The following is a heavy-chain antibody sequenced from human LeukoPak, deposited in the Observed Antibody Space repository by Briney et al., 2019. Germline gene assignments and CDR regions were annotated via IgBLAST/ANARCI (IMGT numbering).Heavy chain of an antibody. Sequence: SETLSLTCFVSNASITSTSYYWAWIRQPPGKGLEWIGTTSSGGSAYYKTSLKSRVTISVDTSKTQLSLRLTSVTAADTAVYYCARQGGGDFVDSWGQGTLVSVS. V-gene: IGHV4-39*01. J-gene: IGHJ4*02. CDR3: ARQGGGDFVDS. CDR1: NASITSTSYY. D-gene: IGHD4-17*01. CDR2: TSSGGSA.